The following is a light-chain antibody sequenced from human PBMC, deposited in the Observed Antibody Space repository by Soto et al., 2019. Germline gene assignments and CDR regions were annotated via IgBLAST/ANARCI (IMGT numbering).Light chain of an antibody. CDR1: QSVSSSY. V-gene: IGKV3-20*01. Sequence: EIELTQSPVTLSLSPGERATLSCRASQSVSSSYLAWYQQKPGQAPRLLIYGASSRATGIPDRFSGSGSGTDFTLTISRLEPEDFAVYYCQQYGGSPWTFGQGTKVDIK. CDR2: GAS. J-gene: IGKJ1*01. CDR3: QQYGGSPWT.